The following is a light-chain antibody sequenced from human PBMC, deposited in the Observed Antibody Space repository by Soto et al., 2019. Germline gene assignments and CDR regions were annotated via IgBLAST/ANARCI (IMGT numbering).Light chain of an antibody. CDR1: SSDVGGYNF. Sequence: QSVLTQPASVSGSPGQSITISCIGTSSDVGGYNFVSWYQHHPGKAPKLMIYEVTNRPSGVSNRFSGSKSGNTASLTISGLQAEDHADYYCSSSTTSSPLVFGTGTKVTVL. CDR2: EVT. CDR3: SSSTTSSPLV. J-gene: IGLJ1*01. V-gene: IGLV2-14*01.